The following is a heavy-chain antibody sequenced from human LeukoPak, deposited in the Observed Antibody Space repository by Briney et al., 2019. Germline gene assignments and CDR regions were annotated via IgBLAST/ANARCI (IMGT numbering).Heavy chain of an antibody. Sequence: TLSLTCTVSGGSISSYYWNWIRQPPGKGLEWIGSIYYSGSTYYNPSLKSRVTISVDTSKNQFSLKLSSVTAADTAVYYCARHVLSGYLNYWYFDLWGRGTLVTVSS. D-gene: IGHD3-3*01. V-gene: IGHV4-59*05. J-gene: IGHJ2*01. CDR2: IYYSGST. CDR3: ARHVLSGYLNYWYFDL. CDR1: GGSISSYY.